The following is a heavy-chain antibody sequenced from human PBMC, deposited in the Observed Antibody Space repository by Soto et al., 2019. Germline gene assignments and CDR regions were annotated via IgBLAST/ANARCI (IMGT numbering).Heavy chain of an antibody. CDR2: FYSGGLT. Sequence: GGSLRLSCAASGFTVSSNYMSWVRQAPGKGLEWVSVFYSGGLTFYADSVKGRFTISRDNSKNTLHLQMNSLRAEDTAIYYCAKSVEMDTILTGGYFDCWGQGTLVTVSS. D-gene: IGHD3-9*01. CDR3: AKSVEMDTILTGGYFDC. J-gene: IGHJ4*02. V-gene: IGHV3-53*01. CDR1: GFTVSSNY.